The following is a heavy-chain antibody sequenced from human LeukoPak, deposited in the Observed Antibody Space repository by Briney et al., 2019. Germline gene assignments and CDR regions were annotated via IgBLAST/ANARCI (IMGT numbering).Heavy chain of an antibody. D-gene: IGHD3-9*01. Sequence: SETLSLTCAVYGGSFSGYYWSWIRQPPGKGLEWIGEINHSGSTNYNPSLKSRVTISVDTSKNQFSLKLSSVTAADTAVYYCASNSVRYFDWLRAFDTWGQGTMVTVSS. CDR1: GGSFSGYY. CDR3: ASNSVRYFDWLRAFDT. CDR2: INHSGST. J-gene: IGHJ3*02. V-gene: IGHV4-34*01.